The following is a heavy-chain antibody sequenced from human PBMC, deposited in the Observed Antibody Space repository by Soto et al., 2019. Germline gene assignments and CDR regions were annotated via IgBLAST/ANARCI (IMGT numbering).Heavy chain of an antibody. D-gene: IGHD1-1*01. Sequence: EVQLVESGGGLVQPGGSLRISCAASGFTFSSYPMHWVRQAPGRGLEWVSYISTSSTTIYYADSVKGRFTISRDNVKNSLYLQMNSLRDDDTAVYYCARPGLERPLDYWGQGTLVPVSS. CDR3: ARPGLERPLDY. V-gene: IGHV3-48*02. CDR1: GFTFSSYP. CDR2: ISTSSTTI. J-gene: IGHJ4*02.